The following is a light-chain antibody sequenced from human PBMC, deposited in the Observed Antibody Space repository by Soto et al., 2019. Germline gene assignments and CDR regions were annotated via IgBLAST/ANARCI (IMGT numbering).Light chain of an antibody. CDR1: SSDVGSYNL. CDR3: CSYAGSSTVV. V-gene: IGLV2-23*01. CDR2: EGS. Sequence: QSVLTQPASVSESPGQSITISCTGTSSDVGSYNLVSWYQQNPGKAPKLMIYEGSKRPSGVSNRFSGSKSGNTASLTISGLQAEDEAHYYCCSYAGSSTVVFGGGTKLTVL. J-gene: IGLJ2*01.